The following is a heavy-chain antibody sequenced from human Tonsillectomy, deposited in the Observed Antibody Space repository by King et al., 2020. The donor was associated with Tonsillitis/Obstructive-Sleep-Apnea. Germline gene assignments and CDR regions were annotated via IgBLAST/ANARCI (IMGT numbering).Heavy chain of an antibody. Sequence: VQLQQWGAGLLKPSETLSLTCAVYGGSFSGYYWSWIRQPPGKGLEWIGEINHSGSTNYNPSLKSRVTISVDTSKNQFSLKLSSVTAADTAVYYCARGGRITMVQGVLCWDPLYYYYYMDVWGKGTTVTVSS. J-gene: IGHJ6*03. D-gene: IGHD3-10*01. V-gene: IGHV4-34*01. CDR3: ARGGRITMVQGVLCWDPLYYYYYMDV. CDR1: GGSFSGYY. CDR2: INHSGST.